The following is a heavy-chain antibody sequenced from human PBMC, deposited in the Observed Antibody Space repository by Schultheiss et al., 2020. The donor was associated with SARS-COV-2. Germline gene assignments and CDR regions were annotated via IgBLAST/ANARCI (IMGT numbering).Heavy chain of an antibody. Sequence: GGSLRLSCAASGFTFSSYAMHWVRQAPGKGLEWVAVISYDGSNKYYADSVKDRFTISRDNSKNTLYLQMNSLRAEDTAVYYCAKVKGAFGDYGVDYWGQGTLVTVSS. J-gene: IGHJ4*02. CDR2: ISYDGSNK. CDR3: AKVKGAFGDYGVDY. CDR1: GFTFSSYA. D-gene: IGHD4-17*01. V-gene: IGHV3-30*07.